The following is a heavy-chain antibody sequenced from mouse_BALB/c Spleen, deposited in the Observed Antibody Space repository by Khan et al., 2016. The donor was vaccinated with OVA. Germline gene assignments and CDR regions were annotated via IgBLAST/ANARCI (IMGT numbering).Heavy chain of an antibody. CDR2: IWGDGNT. CDR1: GFSLTSYG. Sequence: QVQLKQSGPGLVAPSQSLYITCTVSGFSLTSYGVSWVRQPPGKGLEWLGVIWGDGNTNFHSALRSRLSICKDNYKSQAFLKLHSLQTDDTATYYCAKDRGYYAVDYWGQGTLVTVSA. J-gene: IGHJ4*01. V-gene: IGHV2-3*01. CDR3: AKDRGYYAVDY.